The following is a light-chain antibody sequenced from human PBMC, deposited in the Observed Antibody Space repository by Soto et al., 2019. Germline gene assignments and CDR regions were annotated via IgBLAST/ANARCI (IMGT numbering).Light chain of an antibody. J-gene: IGLJ3*02. V-gene: IGLV1-51*02. Sequence: QSVLTQSPSVSAAPGQKVTISCSGSSSNIGNNYVSWYQQLPRTAPKLLIYENNHRPSGIPDRFSGSKSGTSATLGITGLQTGDEADYYCGTWDSSLTVWVFGGGTQLTVL. CDR1: SSNIGNNY. CDR2: ENN. CDR3: GTWDSSLTVWV.